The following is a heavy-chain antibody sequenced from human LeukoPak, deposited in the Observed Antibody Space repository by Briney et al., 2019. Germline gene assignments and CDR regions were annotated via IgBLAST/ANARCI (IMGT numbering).Heavy chain of an antibody. D-gene: IGHD2-2*01. CDR2: IYSGGST. CDR1: GFSVSSNH. V-gene: IGHV3-53*01. Sequence: QTGGSLRLSCAASGFSVSSNHMSWVRQAPGKGLEWVSVIYSGGSTFYADSVKGRFTISRDNSKNTLYLQLNSLRAEDTAVYYCARGGMIVPVDWGQGTLVTVSS. CDR3: ARGGMIVPVD. J-gene: IGHJ4*02.